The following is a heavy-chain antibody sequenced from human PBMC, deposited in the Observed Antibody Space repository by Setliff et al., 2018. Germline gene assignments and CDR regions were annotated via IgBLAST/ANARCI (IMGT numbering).Heavy chain of an antibody. D-gene: IGHD3-22*01. Sequence: PSCAASGFTFSDYWMHWVRQAPGKGLVWVSRVDSDGSSTKYADSVKGRFTISRDNTKNTLYLQMNSLRAEDTAVYYCARLALTGYDSSGYYYALDYYYYMDVWGKGTTVTVSS. V-gene: IGHV3-74*03. J-gene: IGHJ6*03. CDR3: ARLALTGYDSSGYYYALDYYYYMDV. CDR1: GFTFSDYW. CDR2: VDSDGSST.